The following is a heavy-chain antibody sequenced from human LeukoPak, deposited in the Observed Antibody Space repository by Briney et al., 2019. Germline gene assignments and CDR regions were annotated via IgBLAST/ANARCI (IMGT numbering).Heavy chain of an antibody. CDR3: ARVPIPNDFWSGLDV. J-gene: IGHJ4*02. V-gene: IGHV4-34*01. Sequence: SETLSLTCAVYGGSFSGYYWSWIRQPPGKGLEWIGEINHSGSTNYNPSLKSRVTISVDTSKNQFSLKLSSVTAADTAVYYCARVPIPNDFWSGLDVWGQGTLVTVSS. D-gene: IGHD3-3*01. CDR2: INHSGST. CDR1: GGSFSGYY.